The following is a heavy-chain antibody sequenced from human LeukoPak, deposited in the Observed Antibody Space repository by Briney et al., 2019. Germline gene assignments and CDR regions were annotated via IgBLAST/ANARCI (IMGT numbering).Heavy chain of an antibody. V-gene: IGHV4-61*02. D-gene: IGHD3-22*01. CDR3: ARQWIHRSYYDTRGAFDI. J-gene: IGHJ3*02. CDR1: GGSISSDNYS. Sequence: PSQTLSLTCTVSGGSISSDNYSWSWIRQPAGKGLEWIGRVYTSGSTNYNPSLKSRVTISVDTSKNQFSLKLSSVTAADTAVHYCARQWIHRSYYDTRGAFDIWGQGTMVTVSS. CDR2: VYTSGST.